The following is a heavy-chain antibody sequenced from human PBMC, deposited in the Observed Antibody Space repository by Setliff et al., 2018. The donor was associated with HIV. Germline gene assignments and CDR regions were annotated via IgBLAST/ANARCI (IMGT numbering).Heavy chain of an antibody. D-gene: IGHD3-9*01. V-gene: IGHV3-23*01. CDR2: IGGSDRDI. CDR3: ARMRYFDWIMIDN. CDR1: GFTFQNYA. Sequence: WGSLRLSCAASGFTFQNYAMTWVRQVPGEGLEWVSSIGGSDRDINYANLVKGRFTIPRDNSKNMLYLQMNSLRAEDTATYYCARMRYFDWIMIDNWGQGTLVTVSS. J-gene: IGHJ4*02.